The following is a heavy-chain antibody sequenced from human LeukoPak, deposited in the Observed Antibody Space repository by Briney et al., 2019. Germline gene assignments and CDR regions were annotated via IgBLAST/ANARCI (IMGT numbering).Heavy chain of an antibody. J-gene: IGHJ4*02. D-gene: IGHD6-13*01. Sequence: GGSLRLSCAASGFTFSSYAMHWVRQAPGKGLEWVAVISYDGSNKNYADSVKGRFTISRDNSKNTLYLQMDSLRAEDTAVYYCAREYMVAAGSFGFDYWGQGTPVTVSS. V-gene: IGHV3-30-3*01. CDR1: GFTFSSYA. CDR2: ISYDGSNK. CDR3: AREYMVAAGSFGFDY.